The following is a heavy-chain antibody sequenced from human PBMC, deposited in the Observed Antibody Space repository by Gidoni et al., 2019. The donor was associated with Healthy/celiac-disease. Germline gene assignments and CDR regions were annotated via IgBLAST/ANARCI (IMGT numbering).Heavy chain of an antibody. CDR3: AKGDSGVVVTAFGY. CDR1: GFTFSSYA. V-gene: IGHV3-23*01. Sequence: SGFTFSSYAMSWVRQAPGKGLEWVSAISGSGGSTYYADSVKGRFTISRDNSKNTLYLQMNSLRAEDTAVYYCAKGDSGVVVTAFGYWGQGTLVTVSS. D-gene: IGHD2-21*02. J-gene: IGHJ4*02. CDR2: ISGSGGST.